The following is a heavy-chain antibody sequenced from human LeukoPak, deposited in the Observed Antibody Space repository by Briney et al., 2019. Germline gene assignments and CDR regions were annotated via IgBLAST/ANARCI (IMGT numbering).Heavy chain of an antibody. D-gene: IGHD3-10*01. V-gene: IGHV3-21*01. CDR2: ISSSSSYI. CDR3: ARRSGVRGVIITEGSYYFDY. CDR1: AFTFSSYS. J-gene: IGHJ4*02. Sequence: GGSLRLSCAASAFTFSSYSMNWVRQAPGKGLEWVSSISSSSSYIYYADSVKGRFTISRDNAKNSLYLQMNSLRAEDTAVYYCARRSGVRGVIITEGSYYFDYWGQGTLVTVSS.